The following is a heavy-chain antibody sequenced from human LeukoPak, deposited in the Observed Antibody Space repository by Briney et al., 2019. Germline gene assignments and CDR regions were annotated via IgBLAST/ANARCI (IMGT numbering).Heavy chain of an antibody. D-gene: IGHD1-1*01. J-gene: IGHJ4*03. Sequence: SETLTLTCAVYGGSFSAYYWSWIRQSPGKGLEWIAEINHRGDTNYNPSVKSRVSISVDTSKNQFSLKVTSLTAADTAVYYCARGPTISETGYFDYWGQGTLVTVSS. CDR2: INHRGDT. CDR3: ARGPTISETGYFDY. CDR1: GGSFSAYY. V-gene: IGHV4-34*01.